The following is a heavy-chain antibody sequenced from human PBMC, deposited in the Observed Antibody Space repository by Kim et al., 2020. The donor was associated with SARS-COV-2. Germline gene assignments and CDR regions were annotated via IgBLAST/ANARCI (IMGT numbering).Heavy chain of an antibody. V-gene: IGHV3-23*03. CDR3: AKDSVVGGVYEMDY. D-gene: IGHD2-8*02. CDR2: IYGHGRTK. Sequence: GGSLRLSCAASGFAISTYSMNWVRQAPGKGPEWVSIIYGHGRTKYYADSVKGRFTISKDDSKNTVFLQMNSLRGEDTAMYYCAKDSVVGGVYEMDYWGKGTLVTVSS. CDR1: GFAISTYS. J-gene: IGHJ4*02.